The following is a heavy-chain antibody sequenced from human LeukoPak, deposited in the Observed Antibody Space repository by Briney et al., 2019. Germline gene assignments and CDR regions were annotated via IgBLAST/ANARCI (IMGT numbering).Heavy chain of an antibody. Sequence: PGGSLRLSCAASGFTFSSYSMNWVRQAPGKGLEWVSCISSSGGYTNYADSVKGRFTISRDNAKNSLFLQMNSLRAEDTAVYYCAREMSSSWIDYWGQGALVTVSS. CDR2: ISSSGGYT. D-gene: IGHD6-13*01. CDR1: GFTFSSYS. J-gene: IGHJ4*02. CDR3: AREMSSSWIDY. V-gene: IGHV3-21*04.